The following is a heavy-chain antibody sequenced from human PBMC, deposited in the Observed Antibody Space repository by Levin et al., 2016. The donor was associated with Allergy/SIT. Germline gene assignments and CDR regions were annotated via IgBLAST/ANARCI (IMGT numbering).Heavy chain of an antibody. CDR1: GASISSSSYY. CDR3: ARQGYYGSGTYDDY. D-gene: IGHD3-10*01. Sequence: SETLSLTCTVSGASISSSSYYWGWIRQPPGKGLEWIGMIYYVGTTYYNPSLKSRVTISVDSSRSQFSLRLSSVTAADTAVYYCARQGYYGSGTYDDYWGPGNPWSPSPQ. CDR2: IYYVGTT. V-gene: IGHV4-39*01. J-gene: IGHJ4*03.